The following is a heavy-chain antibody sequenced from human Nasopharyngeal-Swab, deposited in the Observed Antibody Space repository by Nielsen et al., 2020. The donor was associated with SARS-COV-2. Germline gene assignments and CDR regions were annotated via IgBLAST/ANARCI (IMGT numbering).Heavy chain of an antibody. CDR2: ISGSGEST. V-gene: IGHV3-23*01. J-gene: IGHJ4*02. CDR1: GFTFSTYD. D-gene: IGHD3-10*01. CDR3: ARGGAIYYGAVDY. Sequence: GGSLRLSCAASGFTFSTYDMSWVRQAPGKGLEWVSGISGSGESTHYADSVKGRFTISRDNSKNTLYLQMNSLRAEDTAVYYCARGGAIYYGAVDYWGQGTLVTVSS.